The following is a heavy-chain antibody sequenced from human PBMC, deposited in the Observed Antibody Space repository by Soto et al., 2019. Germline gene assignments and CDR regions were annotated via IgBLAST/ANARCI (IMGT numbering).Heavy chain of an antibody. CDR1: GGSFNGYF. Sequence: QVRVQQWGAGPVKPSETLSLSCTVYGGSFNGYFWSWIRQPPGKRLEWIGEINDGGSTKYSPSLKSRVTISVDTSKNQFSLWMGSGTAADTAVYYCARGRGEAEGDPWAFDIWGQGTMVTVSS. CDR3: ARGRGEAEGDPWAFDI. CDR2: INDGGST. D-gene: IGHD3-16*01. V-gene: IGHV4-34*02. J-gene: IGHJ3*02.